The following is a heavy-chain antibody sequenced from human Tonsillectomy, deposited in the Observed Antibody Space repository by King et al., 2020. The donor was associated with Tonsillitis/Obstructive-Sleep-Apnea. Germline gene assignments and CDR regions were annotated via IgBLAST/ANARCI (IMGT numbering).Heavy chain of an antibody. Sequence: QLVQSGGGLVQPGGSLRLSCAASGFTFSSYEMNWVRQAPGKGLEWVSYISSSGSTIYYADSVNGRFTISRDNAKNSLYLQMNSLRAEDTAVYYCARGGSGIFGVVITPEGLGDYWGQGTLVTVSS. V-gene: IGHV3-48*03. D-gene: IGHD3-3*01. CDR3: ARGGSGIFGVVITPEGLGDY. CDR1: GFTFSSYE. CDR2: ISSSGSTI. J-gene: IGHJ4*02.